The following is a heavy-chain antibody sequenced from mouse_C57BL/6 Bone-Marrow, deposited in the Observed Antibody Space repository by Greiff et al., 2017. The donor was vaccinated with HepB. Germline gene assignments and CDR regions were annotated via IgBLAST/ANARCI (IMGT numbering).Heavy chain of an antibody. J-gene: IGHJ2*01. V-gene: IGHV5-4*01. CDR2: ISDGGSYT. D-gene: IGHD1-1*01. CDR1: GFTFSSYA. CDR3: ARDPGSRDFDY. Sequence: EVKLVESGGGLVKPGGSLKLSCAASGFTFSSYAMSWVRQTPEKRLEWVATISDGGSYTYYPDNVKGRFTISRDNAKNILYLQMSHLKSEDTAMYYCARDPGSRDFDYWGQGTTLTVSS.